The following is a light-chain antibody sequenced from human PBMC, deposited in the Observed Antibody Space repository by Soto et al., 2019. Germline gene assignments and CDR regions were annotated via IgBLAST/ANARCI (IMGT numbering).Light chain of an antibody. CDR2: DVT. J-gene: IGLJ2*01. CDR3: SSFASSIPLV. CDR1: SSDVGGYNY. V-gene: IGLV2-14*03. Sequence: QSALTQPASVSGSPGQSITISCTGTSSDVGGYNYVSWYQQHPGKAPKLLICDVTNRPSGVSNRFSGSKSGNTASLTISGLQTEDEADYYCSSFASSIPLVFGGGTQLTV.